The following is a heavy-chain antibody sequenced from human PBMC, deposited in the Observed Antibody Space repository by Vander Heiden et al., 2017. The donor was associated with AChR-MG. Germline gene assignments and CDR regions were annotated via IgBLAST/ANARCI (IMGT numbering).Heavy chain of an antibody. CDR1: GFTFSSYS. J-gene: IGHJ4*02. Sequence: EVQLVESGGGLVKPGGSLRLSCAASGFTFSSYSMNWVRQAPGKGLEWVSSISSSSSYIYDADSVKGRFTISRDNAKNSLYLQMNSLRAEDTAVYYCASEGYYYDSSGYYSTTPDYWGQGTLVTVAS. V-gene: IGHV3-21*01. CDR2: ISSSSSYI. D-gene: IGHD3-22*01. CDR3: ASEGYYYDSSGYYSTTPDY.